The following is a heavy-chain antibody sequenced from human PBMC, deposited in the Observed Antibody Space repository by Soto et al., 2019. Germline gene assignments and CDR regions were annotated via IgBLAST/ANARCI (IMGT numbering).Heavy chain of an antibody. V-gene: IGHV3-64*01. Sequence: GGSLRLSCAASGFTFSAYGMHWVRQAPGKGLEYVSAIGPDGSSTYYANSVKGRFTISRDNSKNTLYLQMGSLRGEDMAVYYCARVRCSGGNGYSNYYYMDVWGKGTTVTVSS. CDR2: IGPDGSST. D-gene: IGHD2-15*01. CDR1: GFTFSAYG. CDR3: ARVRCSGGNGYSNYYYMDV. J-gene: IGHJ6*03.